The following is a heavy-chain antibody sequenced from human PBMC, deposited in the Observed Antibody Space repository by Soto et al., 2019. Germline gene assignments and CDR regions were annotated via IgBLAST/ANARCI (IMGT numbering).Heavy chain of an antibody. J-gene: IGHJ6*02. V-gene: IGHV4-4*02. Sequence: QVQLQESGPGLVKPSWPLSLTCFVSGASISYSHGWTWGRQPPWKGLEWIGEMFHSGSTNYNPTLKSRVTISIDKSRDQFYLNLNSVTAEDTAVYYCAKNHDYAIDAWGQGTTVTVSS. CDR2: MFHSGST. CDR3: AKNHDYAIDA. CDR1: GASISYSHG.